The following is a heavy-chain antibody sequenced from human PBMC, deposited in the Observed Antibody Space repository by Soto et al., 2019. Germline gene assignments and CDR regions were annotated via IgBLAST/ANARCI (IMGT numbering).Heavy chain of an antibody. J-gene: IGHJ3*01. V-gene: IGHV3-23*01. Sequence: EVQLLESGGGLVQPGGSLRLACAASGFTFNNYAMNWVRQAPGRGLEWVSIISPNGDSTYYADSVKGRFNISRDNSQNTVFLQMNSQRAEDTAIYFCAKVRLTDYLRYAHHLWGQGTLVTVSS. CDR2: ISPNGDST. CDR1: GFTFNNYA. D-gene: IGHD2-8*01. CDR3: AKVRLTDYLRYAHHL.